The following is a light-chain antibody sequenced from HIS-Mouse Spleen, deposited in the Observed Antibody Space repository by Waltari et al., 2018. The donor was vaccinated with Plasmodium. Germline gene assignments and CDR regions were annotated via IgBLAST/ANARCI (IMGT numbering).Light chain of an antibody. CDR2: DNK. CDR3: GTWDSSLSAGV. Sequence: QSVLTQPPSVSAAPGQKGTISCSGSSSNIGNNYVSWYQQLPGTAPKLRIYDNKKRPSGIPDRFSGSKSGTSATLGITGLQTGDEADYYCGTWDSSLSAGVFGGGTKLTVL. CDR1: SSNIGNNY. V-gene: IGLV1-51*01. J-gene: IGLJ3*02.